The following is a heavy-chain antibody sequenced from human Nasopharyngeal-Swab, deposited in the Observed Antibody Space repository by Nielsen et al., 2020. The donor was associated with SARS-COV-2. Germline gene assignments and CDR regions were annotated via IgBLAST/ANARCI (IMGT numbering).Heavy chain of an antibody. Sequence: GGSLRLSCAASGFTFSSYGMHWVRQAPGKGLEWVAVIWYDGSNKYYADSVKGRSTISRDNSKNTLYLQMNSLRAEDTAVYYCARDSGSSGWSGAYWGQGTLVTVSS. J-gene: IGHJ4*02. D-gene: IGHD6-19*01. V-gene: IGHV3-33*01. CDR1: GFTFSSYG. CDR3: ARDSGSSGWSGAY. CDR2: IWYDGSNK.